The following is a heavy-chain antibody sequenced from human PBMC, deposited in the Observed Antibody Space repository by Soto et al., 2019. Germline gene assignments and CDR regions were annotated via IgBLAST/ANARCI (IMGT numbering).Heavy chain of an antibody. D-gene: IGHD6-13*01. J-gene: IGHJ4*02. CDR2: ISSGSSAI. CDR1: GFTFSTYS. Sequence: EVRLVESGGGLVQPGGSLRLSCAASGFTFSTYSMNWVRQAPGKGLEWVSYISSGSSAIYYADSVKGRFTISRDNAKNSLFLQMNSLRDEDTAVYYCARDGYSSSWSDFDYWGQGTLVTVSS. V-gene: IGHV3-48*02. CDR3: ARDGYSSSWSDFDY.